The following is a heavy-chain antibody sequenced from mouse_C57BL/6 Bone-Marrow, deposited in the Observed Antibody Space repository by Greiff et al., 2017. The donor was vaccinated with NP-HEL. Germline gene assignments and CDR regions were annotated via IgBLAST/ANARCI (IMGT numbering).Heavy chain of an antibody. D-gene: IGHD1-1*01. CDR1: GYTFTSYW. J-gene: IGHJ3*01. Sequence: QVQLQQPGAELVKPGASVKLSCKASGYTFTSYWMHWVKQRPGRGLEWIGRIDPNSGGTKYNEKFKSKATLTVDKPSSTAYMQLSSLTSEDSAVYYCARCPPRTTVERAWFAYWGQGTLVTVSA. V-gene: IGHV1-72*01. CDR2: IDPNSGGT. CDR3: ARCPPRTTVERAWFAY.